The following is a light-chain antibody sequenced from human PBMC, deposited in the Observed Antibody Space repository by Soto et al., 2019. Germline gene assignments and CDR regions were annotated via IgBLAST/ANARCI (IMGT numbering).Light chain of an antibody. CDR1: QAISSA. CDR2: DAS. Sequence: ANQLTQSPSSLSASVGDRVTITCRASQAISSALAWYQQKPGKPPKLLIYDASTLQSGVPSRFRGTASGTDFTLTIKSLQPEDFATYYCQQFNNWPVTFGPGTKVDLK. J-gene: IGKJ3*01. V-gene: IGKV1D-13*01. CDR3: QQFNNWPVT.